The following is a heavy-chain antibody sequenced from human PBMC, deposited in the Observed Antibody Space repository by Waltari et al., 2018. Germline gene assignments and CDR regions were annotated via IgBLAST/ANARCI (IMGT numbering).Heavy chain of an antibody. CDR1: GGSFSGYY. CDR2: INHAGNR. CDR3: VRLEDCSGPGGNCYSGDSFALDV. D-gene: IGHD2-8*02. V-gene: IGHV4-34*02. J-gene: IGHJ6*02. Sequence: QVQLQQWGAGLLQPSETLSLTCAVYGGSFSGYYWGWIRQSPGKGREWIGEINHAGNRNYNPSLRSRVTMLVDTSRSQFSLKLSSMTAADTALYYCVRLEDCSGPGGNCYSGDSFALDVWGQGTTVTVSS.